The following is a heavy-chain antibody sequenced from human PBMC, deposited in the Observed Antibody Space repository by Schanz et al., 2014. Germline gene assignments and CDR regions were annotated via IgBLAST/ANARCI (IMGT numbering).Heavy chain of an antibody. D-gene: IGHD6-6*01. CDR1: GGTFSTYP. V-gene: IGHV1-69*04. CDR3: ARDQSPYTNSSDVRYFDY. CDR2: IIPVLAIA. Sequence: VQLEQSGAEVKKPGSSVKVSCKASGGTFSTYPINWLRQAPGQGLEWMGRIIPVLAIADYAQKFQGRVTITADKSTFTAYMDLRSLRSDDTAVYYCARDQSPYTNSSDVRYFDYWGQGSLVTVSS. J-gene: IGHJ4*02.